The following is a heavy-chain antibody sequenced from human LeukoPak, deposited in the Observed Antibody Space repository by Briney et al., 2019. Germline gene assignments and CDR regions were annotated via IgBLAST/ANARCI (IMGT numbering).Heavy chain of an antibody. CDR3: ARGIEAGVDY. CDR2: MSPGSGYT. V-gene: IGHV1-8*02. D-gene: IGHD6-25*01. J-gene: IGHJ4*02. CDR1: GYTFTNYD. Sequence: ALVKVSCKTSGYTFTNYDINWVRQATGQGLEWLGWMSPGSGYTGYAQKFQGRATMTRDISITTAYVELSSLRSEDTAVYYCARGIEAGVDYWGQGTLVTVPS.